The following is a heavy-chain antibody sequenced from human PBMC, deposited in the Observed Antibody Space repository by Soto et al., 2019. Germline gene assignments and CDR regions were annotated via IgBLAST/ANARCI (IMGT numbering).Heavy chain of an antibody. CDR1: GGSISRYY. CDR2: VYYSGST. CDR3: ARTVLGPDLLADSFVDYYYYMDV. V-gene: IGHV4-59*08. Sequence: SETLSLTCTVSGGSISRYYWSWIRQPPGRGLEWIAYVYYSGSTNYNPSLKSRVTLSADSSKNQFSLKLNSVTAADTAVYYCARTVLGPDLLADSFVDYYYYMDVWGQGTTVTVSS. D-gene: IGHD3-9*01. J-gene: IGHJ6*03.